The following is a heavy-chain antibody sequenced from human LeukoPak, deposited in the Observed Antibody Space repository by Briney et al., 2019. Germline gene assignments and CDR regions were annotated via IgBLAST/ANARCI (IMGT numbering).Heavy chain of an antibody. CDR2: IYPGDSDT. D-gene: IGHD3-9*01. V-gene: IGHV5-51*01. CDR3: ARQVGYHDILTGFFDY. CDR1: GYSFTSYW. J-gene: IGHJ4*02. Sequence: GESLKISCKGSGYSFTSYWIGWVRQMPGKGLEWMGIIYPGDSDTRYSPSFQGQVTISADKSISTAYLQWSSLKASDTAMYYCARQVGYHDILTGFFDYWGQGTLVTVSS.